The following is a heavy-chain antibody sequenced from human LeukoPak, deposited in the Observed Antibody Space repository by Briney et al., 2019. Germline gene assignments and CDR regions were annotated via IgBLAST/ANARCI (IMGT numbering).Heavy chain of an antibody. V-gene: IGHV4-59*01. CDR2: IYYSGST. CDR3: AREENILIGNYFDY. D-gene: IGHD3-9*01. J-gene: IGHJ4*02. Sequence: NSSETLSLTCTVSGGSISSYYWSWIRQPPGKGLEWIGYIYYSGSTNYNPSLKSRVTISVDTSKNQFSLKLSSVTAADTAVYYCAREENILIGNYFDYWGQGTLVTVSS. CDR1: GGSISSYY.